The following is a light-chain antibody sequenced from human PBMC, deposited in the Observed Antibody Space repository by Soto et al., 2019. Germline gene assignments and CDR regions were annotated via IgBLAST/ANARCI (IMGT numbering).Light chain of an antibody. V-gene: IGLV2-14*03. CDR2: DVT. CDR3: SSYTTSNTVV. J-gene: IGLJ2*01. Sequence: QSVLTQPASVSESPGQSITISCTGSSSDVAAHNFVSWYQHHPDKAPKLIIYDVTNRPSGVSNRFSGSKSGTTASLTISGLQAEDEADYYCSSYTTSNTVVFGGGTKVTVL. CDR1: SSDVAAHNF.